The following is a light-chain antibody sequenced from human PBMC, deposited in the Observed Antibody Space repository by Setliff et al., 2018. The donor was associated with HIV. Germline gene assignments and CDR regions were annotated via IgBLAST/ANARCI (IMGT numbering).Light chain of an antibody. CDR3: QQYNTYSWT. CDR2: KGS. Sequence: DIQMTQSPSTLSASVGDRVTITCRASQSISSWLAWYQQKPGKAPKLLIYKGSTLESGVASRFSGSGSATEFTLTINSLQPDDAATYYCQQYNTYSWTFGQGTKVDIK. CDR1: QSISSW. V-gene: IGKV1-5*03. J-gene: IGKJ1*01.